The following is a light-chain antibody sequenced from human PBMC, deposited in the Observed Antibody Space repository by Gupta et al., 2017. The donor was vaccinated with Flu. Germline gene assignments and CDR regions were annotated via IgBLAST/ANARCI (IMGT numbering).Light chain of an antibody. Sequence: IVMTQSPASLSLSPGEGATLSCSASQFVSKNLAWYQQRRGQAPRLVIYEASRRATDVPPRFNGSGFGTEFTLSISSLRSEDSAIYYCQHQDSWPIDFGRGTRLEIK. J-gene: IGKJ4*01. CDR1: QFVSKN. V-gene: IGKV3-15*01. CDR2: EAS. CDR3: QHQDSWPID.